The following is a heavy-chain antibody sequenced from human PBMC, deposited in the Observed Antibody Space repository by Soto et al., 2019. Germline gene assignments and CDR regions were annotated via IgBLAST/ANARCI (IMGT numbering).Heavy chain of an antibody. V-gene: IGHV1-18*01. CDR2: ISAYNGNT. J-gene: IGHJ4*02. D-gene: IGHD2-15*01. Sequence: ASVKVSCKASGYTFTSYGISWVRQAPGQGLEWMGWISAYNGNTNYAQKLQGRVTMTADTSTSTAYMELRSLRSDDTAVYYCARSPRPRWYFDYWGQGTLVTVSS. CDR3: ARSPRPRWYFDY. CDR1: GYTFTSYG.